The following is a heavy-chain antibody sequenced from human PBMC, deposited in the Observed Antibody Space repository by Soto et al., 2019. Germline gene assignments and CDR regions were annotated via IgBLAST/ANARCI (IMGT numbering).Heavy chain of an antibody. J-gene: IGHJ4*02. Sequence: PSETLSLTCTVSGGSISSYYWSWIRQPPGKGLEWIGYIYYSGSTNYNPSLKSRVTISVDTSKNQFSLKLSSVTAEDTAVYYCARDDRWAFDHWGQGTLVTVSS. CDR1: GGSISSYY. V-gene: IGHV4-59*12. CDR2: IYYSGST. CDR3: ARDDRWAFDH. D-gene: IGHD1-26*01.